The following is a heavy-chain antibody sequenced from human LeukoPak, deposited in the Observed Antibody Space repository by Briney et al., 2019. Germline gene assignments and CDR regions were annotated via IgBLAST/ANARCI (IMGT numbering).Heavy chain of an antibody. CDR2: ISGSGGGT. CDR1: GFTFSNYA. J-gene: IGHJ4*02. Sequence: GGSLRPSCAASGFTFSNYAMSWLRQAPGKGLEWVSVISGSGGGTYYADSVKGRFTVSRDNSKNTLFLQMNSLRAEDTAVYYCATGLSENLRWYFGYWGQGTLVTVSS. V-gene: IGHV3-23*01. D-gene: IGHD4-23*01. CDR3: ATGLSENLRWYFGY.